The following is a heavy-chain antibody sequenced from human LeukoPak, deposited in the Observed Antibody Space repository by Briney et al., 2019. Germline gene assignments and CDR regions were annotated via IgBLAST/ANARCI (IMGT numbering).Heavy chain of an antibody. D-gene: IGHD2-2*03. CDR2: VRGSGDST. CDR1: GFSVSSYA. Sequence: QSGGSLRLSCAVSGFSVSSYAMSWVRLAPGKGLEWVSGVRGSGDSTYYADSVKGRFTISRDNSRNTLYLQMNSLRAEDTAVYYCAKDGYCTTITCYGWLDYWGLGTLATVSS. CDR3: AKDGYCTTITCYGWLDY. J-gene: IGHJ4*02. V-gene: IGHV3-23*01.